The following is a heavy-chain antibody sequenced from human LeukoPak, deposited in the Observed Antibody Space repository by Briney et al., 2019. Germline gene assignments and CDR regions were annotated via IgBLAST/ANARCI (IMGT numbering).Heavy chain of an antibody. V-gene: IGHV3-23*01. CDR2: ISGSGGST. Sequence: PGGSLRLSCAASGFTFSSYAMSWDRQAPGKGLEWVSAISGSGGSTYYADSVKGRFTISRDNSKNTLYLQMNSLRAEDTAVYYCAKGRQPATEPYFDYWGQGTLVTVSS. CDR3: AKGRQPATEPYFDY. J-gene: IGHJ4*02. D-gene: IGHD2-2*01. CDR1: GFTFSSYA.